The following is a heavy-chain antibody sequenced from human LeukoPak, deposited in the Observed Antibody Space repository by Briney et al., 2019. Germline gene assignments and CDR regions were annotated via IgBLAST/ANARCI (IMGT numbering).Heavy chain of an antibody. V-gene: IGHV3-30-3*01. CDR3: ARGQIVVVPAAIWSGPRSGMDV. CDR1: GFTFSSYA. Sequence: RGSLRLSCAASGFTFSSYAMHWVRQAPGKGLEWVAVISYDGSNKYYADSVKGRFTISRDNSKNTLYLQMNSLRAEDTAVYYCARGQIVVVPAAIWSGPRSGMDVWGQGTTVTVSS. D-gene: IGHD2-2*01. J-gene: IGHJ6*02. CDR2: ISYDGSNK.